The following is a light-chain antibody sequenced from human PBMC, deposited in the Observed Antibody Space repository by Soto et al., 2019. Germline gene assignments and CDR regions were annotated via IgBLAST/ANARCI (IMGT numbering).Light chain of an antibody. CDR3: HQYYSPPYT. J-gene: IGKJ2*01. CDR1: QSVLYSSNNKNY. CDR2: WAS. V-gene: IGKV4-1*01. Sequence: DIVMTQSPDSLAVSLGERATINCKSSQSVLYSSNNKNYLAWYQQKPGQPPKLLIYWASIRESGVPDRFSGRGSGTYFTLTISSLQAEDVAVYYCHQYYSPPYTFGQGTKLEIK.